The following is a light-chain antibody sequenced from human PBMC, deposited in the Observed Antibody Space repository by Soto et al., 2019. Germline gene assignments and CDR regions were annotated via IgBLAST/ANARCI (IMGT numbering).Light chain of an antibody. CDR3: CSWAGSNTFYF. CDR1: TTDVGSYNL. V-gene: IGLV2-23*02. CDR2: EVS. J-gene: IGLJ1*01. Sequence: QSVLTQPASVSGFPGQSITISCTGTTTDVGSYNLVSWYQQHPGRAPKLMIYEVSRRPSGVSNRFSGSKSGNTASLTISGLQAEDEADYYCCSWAGSNTFYFFGTGTKLTVL.